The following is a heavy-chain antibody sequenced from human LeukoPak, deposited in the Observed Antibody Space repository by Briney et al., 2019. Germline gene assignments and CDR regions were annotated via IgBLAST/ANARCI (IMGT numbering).Heavy chain of an antibody. J-gene: IGHJ3*02. V-gene: IGHV3-30*04. Sequence: GRSLRLSCAASGFTFSTYSMHWVRQAPGKGLEWVAVISYDGSNKYYADSVKGRFTISRDNSKNTLFLQMSRLRTEDTAVYYCARWSGSYHPPYFFDIWGQGTMVTVSS. D-gene: IGHD1-26*01. CDR1: GFTFSTYS. CDR3: ARWSGSYHPPYFFDI. CDR2: ISYDGSNK.